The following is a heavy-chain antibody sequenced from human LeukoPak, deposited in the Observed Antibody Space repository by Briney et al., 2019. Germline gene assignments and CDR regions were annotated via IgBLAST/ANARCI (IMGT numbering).Heavy chain of an antibody. CDR2: IYTSGST. V-gene: IGHV4-61*02. CDR1: GGSISSGSYY. J-gene: IGHJ4*02. Sequence: SETLSLTCTASGGSISSGSYYWSWIRQPAGKGLEWIGRIYTSGSTNYNPSLKSRVTISVDTSKNQFSLKLSSVTAADTAVYYCAREVRGYYFDYWGQGTLVTVSS. CDR3: AREVRGYYFDY. D-gene: IGHD3-16*01.